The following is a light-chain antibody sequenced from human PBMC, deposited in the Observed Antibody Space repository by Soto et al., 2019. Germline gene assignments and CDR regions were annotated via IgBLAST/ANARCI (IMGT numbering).Light chain of an antibody. Sequence: AIQMTQSPSSLSASVGDRVAITCRASQGIRNDLGWYQQKPGKAPKLLIYAASSLQSGVPSRFSGSGSGTDFTHTLSSLQPEDFATYYCLQDYHYPFTFGPGTKVDIK. V-gene: IGKV1-6*01. CDR1: QGIRND. CDR3: LQDYHYPFT. J-gene: IGKJ3*01. CDR2: AAS.